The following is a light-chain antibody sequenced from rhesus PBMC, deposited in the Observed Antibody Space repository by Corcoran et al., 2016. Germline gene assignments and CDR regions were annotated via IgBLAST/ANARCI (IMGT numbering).Light chain of an antibody. V-gene: IGKV3-42*02. J-gene: IGKJ1*01. Sequence: ETVVTQSPATLSLSPGERATLSCRASQSVGSNLAWYQPKPGQAPKLLIYDASSRATGIPDRFSGSGSGTEFTLTISSLEPEDVGVYYCQQYNNWRTFGQGTKVEIK. CDR2: DAS. CDR1: QSVGSN. CDR3: QQYNNWRT.